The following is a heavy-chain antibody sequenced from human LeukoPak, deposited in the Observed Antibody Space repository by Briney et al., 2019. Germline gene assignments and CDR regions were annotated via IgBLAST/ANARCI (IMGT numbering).Heavy chain of an antibody. CDR3: ARAGLLHIAPDY. J-gene: IGHJ4*02. CDR1: GGSISSYY. D-gene: IGHD2/OR15-2a*01. CDR2: IYYSGST. Sequence: SETLSLTCTVSGGSISSYYWSWIRQPPGKGLEWIGYIYYSGSTNYNPSLKSRVTISVDTSKNQFSLKLSSVTAADTAVYYCARAGLLHIAPDYWGQGTLVTVSS. V-gene: IGHV4-59*01.